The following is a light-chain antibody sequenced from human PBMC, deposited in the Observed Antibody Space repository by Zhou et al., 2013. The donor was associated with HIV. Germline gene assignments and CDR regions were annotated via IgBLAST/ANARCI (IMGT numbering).Light chain of an antibody. Sequence: NVLTQSPGTLSLSPGERATLSCRASQSVSSNLAWYQQKPGQAPRLLIYDASNRAAGIPARFSGSGSGTDFTLTISSLEPEDFAVYYCQQRSSWRTFGQGTKVEIK. CDR1: QSVSSN. CDR2: DAS. J-gene: IGKJ1*01. CDR3: QQRSSWRT. V-gene: IGKV3-11*01.